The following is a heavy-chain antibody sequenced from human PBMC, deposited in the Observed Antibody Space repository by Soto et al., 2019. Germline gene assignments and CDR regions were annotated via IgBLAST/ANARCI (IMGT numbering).Heavy chain of an antibody. CDR3: ASSYGDYVY. CDR2: IIPILGIA. D-gene: IGHD4-17*01. V-gene: IGHV1-69*02. J-gene: IGHJ4*02. Sequence: QVQLVQSGAEVKKPGSSMKVSCKASGGTFSSYTISWVRQAPGQGLEWMGRIIPILGIANYAQKFQGRVTITAGKSTSTAYMELSSLRSEDTAVYYCASSYGDYVYWGQGTLVTVSS. CDR1: GGTFSSYT.